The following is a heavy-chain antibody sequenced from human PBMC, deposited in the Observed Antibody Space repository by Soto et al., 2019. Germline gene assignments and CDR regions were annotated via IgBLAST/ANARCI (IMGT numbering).Heavy chain of an antibody. CDR1: GGSISSYY. Sequence: PSETLSLTCTVSGGSISSYYWSWIRQPPGKGLEWIGYIYYSGSTNYNPSLKSRVTISVDTSKNQFSLKLSSVTAADTAVYYCARPHPMDVRGQGTPVTVAS. V-gene: IGHV4-59*01. CDR3: ARPHPMDV. J-gene: IGHJ6*02. CDR2: IYYSGST.